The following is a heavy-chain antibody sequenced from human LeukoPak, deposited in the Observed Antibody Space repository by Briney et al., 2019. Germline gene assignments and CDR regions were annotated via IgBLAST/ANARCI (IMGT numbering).Heavy chain of an antibody. CDR1: GFTFSSYA. J-gene: IGHJ4*02. CDR2: ISGSGGST. V-gene: IGHV3-23*01. D-gene: IGHD4-17*01. Sequence: GGSLRLSCAASGFTFSSYAMSWVRQAPGKGLEWVSAISGSGGSTYYADSVRGRFTISRDNSKNTLYLQMNSLRAEDTAVYYCAKDRSTVMYSPLGYWGQGTLVTVSS. CDR3: AKDRSTVMYSPLGY.